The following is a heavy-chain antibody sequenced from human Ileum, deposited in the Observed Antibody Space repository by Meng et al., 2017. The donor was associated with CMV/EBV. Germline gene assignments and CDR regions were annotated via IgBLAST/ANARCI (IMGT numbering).Heavy chain of an antibody. CDR2: MSYDGNNQ. D-gene: IGHD4-17*01. J-gene: IGHJ4*02. CDR1: GCSLVTYD. Sequence: AAGCSLVTYDLHWVRPAAGKGVGWVAVMSYDGNNQYFADSVKGRFTLSRDNSKNTVYLQMNSLRPEDTAVYYCARDDYGDAGAYFDYWGQGTLVTVSS. CDR3: ARDDYGDAGAYFDY. V-gene: IGHV3-30-3*01.